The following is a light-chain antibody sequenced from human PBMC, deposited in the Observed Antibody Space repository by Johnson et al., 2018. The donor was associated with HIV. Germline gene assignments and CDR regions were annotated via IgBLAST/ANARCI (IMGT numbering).Light chain of an antibody. J-gene: IGLJ1*01. CDR3: ETWDTSLSAGAV. CDR2: DNN. CDR1: SSNIGNHY. Sequence: QSVLTQPPSVSAAPGQKVTISCSGTSSNIGNHYVSWYQLLPGTAPKLLIYDNNQRPSGIPDRFSGSKSGTSATLGITGLQTGDEADYYCETWDTSLSAGAVFGTGTKVTVL. V-gene: IGLV1-51*01.